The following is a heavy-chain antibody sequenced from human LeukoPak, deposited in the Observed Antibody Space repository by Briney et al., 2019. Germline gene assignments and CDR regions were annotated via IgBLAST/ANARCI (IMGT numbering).Heavy chain of an antibody. CDR2: ISPHNGNT. Sequence: ASVRVSCKTSGYTFASYGVSWVRQAPGQGLEWMGWISPHNGNTDYAHKLQGRVTMTTDTSTSTAYMELRSLRSDDTAVYYCARHQYQLLSWLGEAFDIWGQGTMVTVSS. V-gene: IGHV1-18*01. D-gene: IGHD2-2*01. CDR1: GYTFASYG. J-gene: IGHJ3*02. CDR3: ARHQYQLLSWLGEAFDI.